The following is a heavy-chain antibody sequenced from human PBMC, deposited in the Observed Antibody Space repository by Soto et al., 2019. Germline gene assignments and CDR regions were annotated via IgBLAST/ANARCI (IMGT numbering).Heavy chain of an antibody. D-gene: IGHD3-22*01. V-gene: IGHV3-30*18. CDR2: ISYDGSKK. Sequence: QVQLVESGGGVVQPGRSLTLSCAASEFTFSSYGIHWVRQAPGKGLELVAVISYDGSKKQYADSVKGRFTISRDNSKNTLHLQMNSLRAEDTAVYYCAKDTYYHDTTGYYVFDYWGQGTLVTVSS. CDR1: EFTFSSYG. J-gene: IGHJ4*02. CDR3: AKDTYYHDTTGYYVFDY.